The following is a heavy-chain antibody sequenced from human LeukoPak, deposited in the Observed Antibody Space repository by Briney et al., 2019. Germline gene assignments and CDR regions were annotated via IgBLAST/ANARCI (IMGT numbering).Heavy chain of an antibody. CDR1: GYTFTSYD. D-gene: IGHD6-13*01. CDR2: MNPNSGNT. CDR3: ARGHRGSRSYGY. J-gene: IGHJ4*02. V-gene: IGHV1-8*01. Sequence: ASVKVSCKASGYTFTSYDINWVRQATGQGLEWMGWMNPNSGNTGYAQKFQGRVTMTRNTSISTAYMELSSLRSEDTAVYYCARGHRGSRSYGYWGQGTLVTVSS.